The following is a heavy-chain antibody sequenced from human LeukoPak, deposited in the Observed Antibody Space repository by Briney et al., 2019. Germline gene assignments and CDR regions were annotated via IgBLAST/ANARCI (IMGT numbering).Heavy chain of an antibody. CDR1: GYTFTGYY. D-gene: IGHD2-2*01. J-gene: IGHJ4*02. CDR2: INPNSGGT. CDR3: ARDYCSSTSCYGYFDY. V-gene: IGHV1-2*02. Sequence: GASVKVSCKASGYTFTGYYMHWVRRAPGQGLEWMGWINPNSGGTNYAQKFQGRVTMTRDTSISTAYMELSRLRPDDTAVYYCARDYCSSTSCYGYFDYWGQGTLVTVSS.